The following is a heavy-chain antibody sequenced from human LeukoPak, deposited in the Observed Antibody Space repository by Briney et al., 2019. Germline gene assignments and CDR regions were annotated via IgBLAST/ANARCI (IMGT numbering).Heavy chain of an antibody. CDR1: GFTFSRYT. J-gene: IGHJ4*02. CDR3: ARLWGGSSGYYY. Sequence: PGGSLRLSCAASGFTFSRYTMNWVRQAPGKGPEWVSSISSSNSHIYYADSVKGRFTISRDNAKNSLYLQMSSLRAEDTAVYYCARLWGGSSGYYYWGQGTLVTVSS. CDR2: ISSSNSHI. D-gene: IGHD3-22*01. V-gene: IGHV3-21*04.